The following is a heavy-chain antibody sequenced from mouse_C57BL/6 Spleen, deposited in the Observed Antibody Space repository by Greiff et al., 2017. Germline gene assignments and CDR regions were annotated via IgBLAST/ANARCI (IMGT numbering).Heavy chain of an antibody. V-gene: IGHV1-69*01. CDR3: ARLLEAY. CDR2: IDPSDSYT. Sequence: VQLQQPGAELVMPGASVKLSCKASGYTFTSYWMHWVKQRPGQGLEWIGEIDPSDSYTNYNQKFKGKSTLTVDKSSSTAYMQLSSLTSEDSAVYYCARLLEAYWGQGTLVTVSA. CDR1: GYTFTSYW. J-gene: IGHJ3*01.